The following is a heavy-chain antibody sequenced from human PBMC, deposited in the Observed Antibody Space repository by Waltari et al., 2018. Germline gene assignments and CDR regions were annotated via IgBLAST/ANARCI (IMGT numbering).Heavy chain of an antibody. Sequence: QVQLVQSGAEVKKPGSSVKVSCKASGGTFSSYAISWVRQAPGQGLEWMGRIIPILGTANDAQKFQGRVTITADKSTSTAYMELSSLRSEDTAVYYCARAVADSSSWYWFDPWGQGTLVTVSS. J-gene: IGHJ5*02. CDR1: GGTFSSYA. CDR3: ARAVADSSSWYWFDP. CDR2: IIPILGTA. D-gene: IGHD6-13*01. V-gene: IGHV1-69*08.